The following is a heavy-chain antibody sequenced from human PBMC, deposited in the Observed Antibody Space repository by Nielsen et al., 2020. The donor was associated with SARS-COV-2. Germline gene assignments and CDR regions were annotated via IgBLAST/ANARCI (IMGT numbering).Heavy chain of an antibody. D-gene: IGHD4-17*01. CDR3: ARARGAYGDYYYYYYTDV. CDR1: GDSVSSSSAA. CDR2: TYYRSKWYN. J-gene: IGHJ6*03. Sequence: SQTLLLTCAISGDSVSSSSAAWNWIRQSPSRGLEWLGRTYYRSKWYNDYAVSVKGRITINPDTSKNQFSLHLNSVTPEDTAVYYCARARGAYGDYYYYYYTDVWGKGTTVTVS. V-gene: IGHV6-1*01.